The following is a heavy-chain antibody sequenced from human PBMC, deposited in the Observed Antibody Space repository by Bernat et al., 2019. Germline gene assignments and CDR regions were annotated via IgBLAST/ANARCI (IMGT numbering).Heavy chain of an antibody. V-gene: IGHV3-48*03. CDR3: ARGLRTTVTTSYYYYGMDV. CDR1: GFTFSSYE. Sequence: EVQLVESGGGLVQPGGSLRLSCAASGFTFSSYEMNWVRQAPGKGLEWVSYISSSGSTIYYADSVKGRFTISRDNAKNSLYLQMNSLSAEDTAVYYCARGLRTTVTTSYYYYGMDVWGQGTTVTVSS. D-gene: IGHD4-17*01. CDR2: ISSSGSTI. J-gene: IGHJ6*02.